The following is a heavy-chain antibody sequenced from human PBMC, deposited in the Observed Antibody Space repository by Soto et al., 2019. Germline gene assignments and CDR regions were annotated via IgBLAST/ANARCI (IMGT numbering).Heavy chain of an antibody. CDR2: MNPNSGNT. CDR3: ARAGSWKYSGYELDY. Sequence: ASVKVSCKASGYTFTSYYINWVRHATGQGLEWMGWMNPNSGNTGYAQKFQGRVTMTRNTSISTAYMELSSLRSEDTAVYYCARAGSWKYSGYELDYWGQGTLVTVSS. V-gene: IGHV1-8*01. D-gene: IGHD5-12*01. CDR1: GYTFTSYY. J-gene: IGHJ4*02.